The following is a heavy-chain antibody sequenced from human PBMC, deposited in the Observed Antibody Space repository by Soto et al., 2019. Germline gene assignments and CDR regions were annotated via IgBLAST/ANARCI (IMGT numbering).Heavy chain of an antibody. J-gene: IGHJ4*02. V-gene: IGHV1-46*01. CDR3: ARELYSCGGDCPYYMDY. Sequence: ASVKVSCKTSGYTFTDYFIHWVRQAPGQGLEWMGIISLYHHSTSYAQKFQGRLTVTNDTSTTTVYMELSSLTSEDTAVYWCARELYSCGGDCPYYMDYWGQGTLVTVSS. CDR1: GYTFTDYF. CDR2: ISLYHHST. D-gene: IGHD2-21*02.